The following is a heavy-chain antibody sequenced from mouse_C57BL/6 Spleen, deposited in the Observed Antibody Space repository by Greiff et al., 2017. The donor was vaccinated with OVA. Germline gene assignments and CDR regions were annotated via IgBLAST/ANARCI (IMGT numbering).Heavy chain of an antibody. J-gene: IGHJ4*01. Sequence: QVQLQQPGAELVRPGSSVKLSCKASGYTFTSYWMDWVKQRPGQGLEWIGNIYPSDSETHYNQKFKDKATLTVDKSSSTAYMQLSSLTSEDSAVYYCARRGGYDYDALDAMDYWGQGTSVTVSS. V-gene: IGHV1-61*01. CDR3: ARRGGYDYDALDAMDY. CDR2: IYPSDSET. CDR1: GYTFTSYW. D-gene: IGHD2-4*01.